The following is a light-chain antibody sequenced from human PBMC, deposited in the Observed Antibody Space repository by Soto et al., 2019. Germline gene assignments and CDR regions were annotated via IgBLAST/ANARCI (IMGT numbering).Light chain of an antibody. CDR1: QSISSNF. CDR2: GAS. CDR3: QQYGGSHRT. V-gene: IGKV3-20*01. J-gene: IGKJ1*01. Sequence: EILSTHSPGTLALSPGEGEKVSCSSSQSISSNFLAWYQQKRGQAPRLLIHGASNRATGIPDRFSGSGSGTDFNLTITRLEPEDFAVYYCQQYGGSHRTFGQGTKV.